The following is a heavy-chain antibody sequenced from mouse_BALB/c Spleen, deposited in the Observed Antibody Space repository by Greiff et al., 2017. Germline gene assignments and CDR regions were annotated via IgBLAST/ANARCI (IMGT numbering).Heavy chain of an antibody. CDR1: GFTFTDYY. CDR2: IRNKANGYTT. CDR3: ARDRSFDY. V-gene: IGHV7-3*02. Sequence: EVQRVESGGGLVQPGGSLRLSCATSGFTFTDYYMSWVRQPPGKALEWLGFIRNKANGYTTEYSASVKGRFTISRDNSQSILYLQMNTLRAEDSATYYCARDRSFDYWGQGTTLTVSS. J-gene: IGHJ2*01.